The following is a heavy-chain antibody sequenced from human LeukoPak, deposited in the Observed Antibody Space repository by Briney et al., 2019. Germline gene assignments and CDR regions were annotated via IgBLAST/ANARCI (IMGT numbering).Heavy chain of an antibody. CDR1: GGSISSYY. Sequence: SETLSLTCTVSGGSISSYYWSWIRQPPGKGLEWIGYIYYSGSTIYNPSLKSRVTISVDTSKNQFSLKLSSVTAADTAVYYCARDYRITMVRGVIITHAFDIWGQGTMVTVSS. CDR3: ARDYRITMVRGVIITHAFDI. V-gene: IGHV4-59*01. D-gene: IGHD3-10*01. J-gene: IGHJ3*02. CDR2: IYYSGST.